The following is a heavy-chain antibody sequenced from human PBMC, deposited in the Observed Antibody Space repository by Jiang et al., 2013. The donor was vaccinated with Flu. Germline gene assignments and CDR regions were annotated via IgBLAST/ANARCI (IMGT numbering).Heavy chain of an antibody. Sequence: GAEVKKPGESLKISCKGSGYSFTSYWIGWVRQMPGKGLEWMGIIYPGDSDTRYSPSFQGQVTIPADKSISTAYLQWSSLKASDTAMYYCARQKGYYDSSGPGAGVFDYWGQGTLVTVSS. D-gene: IGHD3-22*01. CDR1: GYSFTSYW. CDR2: IYPGDSDT. CDR3: ARQKGYYDSSGPGAGVFDY. V-gene: IGHV5-51*01. J-gene: IGHJ4*02.